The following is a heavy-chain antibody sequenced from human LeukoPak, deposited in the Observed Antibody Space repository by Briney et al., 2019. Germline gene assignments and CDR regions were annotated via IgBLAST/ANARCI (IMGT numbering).Heavy chain of an antibody. CDR1: GFTFSSYD. D-gene: IGHD3-10*02. J-gene: IGHJ6*04. V-gene: IGHV3-48*03. CDR3: AELGITMIGGV. Sequence: PGGSLXLSCAASGFTFSSYDMNWVRQAPGKGLEGVSYISSSGSTIYYADSVKGRFTISRDNAKNSLYLQMNSLRAEDTAVYYCAELGITMIGGVWGKGTTVTISS. CDR2: ISSSGSTI.